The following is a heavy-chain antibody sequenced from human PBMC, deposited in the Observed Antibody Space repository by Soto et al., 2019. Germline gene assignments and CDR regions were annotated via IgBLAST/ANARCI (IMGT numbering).Heavy chain of an antibody. Sequence: EVQMLESGGGLVQPGGSLRLSCAASGFTFSNYAMSWVRQAPGKGLEWVSTISGSGVNTYSADSVKGRFSISRDNSKNTLYLHMNSLRAEDTTVYYWARRTDRYCSGGNFFFLNFWGKGTLVTVSS. D-gene: IGHD2-15*01. J-gene: IGHJ4*02. CDR3: ARRTDRYCSGGNFFFLNF. CDR1: GFTFSNYA. CDR2: ISGSGVNT. V-gene: IGHV3-23*01.